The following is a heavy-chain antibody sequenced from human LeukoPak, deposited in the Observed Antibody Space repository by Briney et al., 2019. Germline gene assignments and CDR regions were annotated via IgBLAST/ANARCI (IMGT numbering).Heavy chain of an antibody. Sequence: GGSLRLSCAASGFTFSSYAMSWVRQAPGKGLEWVSAISTGGDYTYYADSVKGRFAISRDNSKNTLYLQMNSLRSEDTAVYYCARGHYGEPDYGMDVWGQGTTVTVSS. V-gene: IGHV3-23*01. CDR3: ARGHYGEPDYGMDV. CDR2: ISTGGDYT. D-gene: IGHD4-17*01. CDR1: GFTFSSYA. J-gene: IGHJ6*02.